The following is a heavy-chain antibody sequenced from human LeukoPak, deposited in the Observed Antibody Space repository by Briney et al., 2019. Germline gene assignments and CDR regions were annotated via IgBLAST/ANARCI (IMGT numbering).Heavy chain of an antibody. Sequence: PSETLSLTCAVYGGSFSGYYWSWIRQPPGKGLEWIGEINHSGSTNYNPSLKSRVTIPVDTSKNQFSLKLSSVTAADTAVYYCARGPLWLGPPRSYFDYWGQGTLVAVAS. CDR2: INHSGST. CDR1: GGSFSGYY. CDR3: ARGPLWLGPPRSYFDY. J-gene: IGHJ4*02. D-gene: IGHD5-24*01. V-gene: IGHV4-34*01.